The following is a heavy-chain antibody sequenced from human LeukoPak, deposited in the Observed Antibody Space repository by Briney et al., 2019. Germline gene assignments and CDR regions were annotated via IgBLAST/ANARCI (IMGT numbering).Heavy chain of an antibody. CDR3: TKGDYHAY. J-gene: IGHJ4*02. V-gene: IGHV3-49*03. CDR2: IRSNTYGGTA. Sequence: GGSLRLSCTASGFTFGDYAMSWFRQAPGKGLEWVGFIRSNTYGGTAEYAASVKGRFTISRDDSKSIAYLQLNSLKTEDTAVYYCTKGDYHAYWGQGTLATVSS. CDR1: GFTFGDYA.